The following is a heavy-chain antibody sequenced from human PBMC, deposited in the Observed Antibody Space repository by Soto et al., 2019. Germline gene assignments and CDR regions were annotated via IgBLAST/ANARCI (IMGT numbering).Heavy chain of an antibody. D-gene: IGHD6-19*01. CDR3: ARDSPPTTYSSGWSPFDI. CDR2: ISRNGGST. CDR1: GFTFSSYA. J-gene: IGHJ3*02. Sequence: EVQLVESGGGLVKPGGSLRLSCAASGFTFSSYAMHWVRQAPGKGLEYVSAISRNGGSTYYANSVKGRFTISRDNSKNTLYLQMGSLRAEDMAVYYGARDSPPTTYSSGWSPFDIWGQGTMVTVSS. V-gene: IGHV3-64*01.